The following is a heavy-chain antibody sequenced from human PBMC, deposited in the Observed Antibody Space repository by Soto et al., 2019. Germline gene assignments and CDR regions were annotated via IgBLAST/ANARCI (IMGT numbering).Heavy chain of an antibody. Sequence: SLRLSCAASGFTFSSYSMNWVRQAPGKGLEWVSYISSSSSTIYYADSVKGRFTISRDNAKNSLYLQMNSLRDGDTAVYYCAREGRSYYYYDMDVWGHGTTVTVSS. CDR1: GFTFSSYS. CDR3: AREGRSYYYYDMDV. V-gene: IGHV3-48*02. J-gene: IGHJ6*02. CDR2: ISSSSSTI.